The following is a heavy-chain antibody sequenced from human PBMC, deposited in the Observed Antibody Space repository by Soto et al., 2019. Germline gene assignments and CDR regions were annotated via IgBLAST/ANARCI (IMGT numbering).Heavy chain of an antibody. V-gene: IGHV4-59*01. CDR1: GCSISSYY. CDR3: ASSEGLTYYYYMDV. J-gene: IGHJ6*03. CDR2: IYYSGST. D-gene: IGHD3-9*01. Sequence: AETLSLTCTVSGCSISSYYWSWMRQPPGKGVEWIGYIYYSGSTNDSPSLKSRVTISVDTSKNQFSLKLSSVTAADTAVYYCASSEGLTYYYYMDVWGKGTTVTVSS.